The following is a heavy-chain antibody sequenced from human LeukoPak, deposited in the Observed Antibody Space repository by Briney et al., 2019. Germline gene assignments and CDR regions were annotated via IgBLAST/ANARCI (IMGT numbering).Heavy chain of an antibody. J-gene: IGHJ4*02. CDR3: ARDVSSNWYSFIF. CDR2: INWDGENT. CDR1: GLPFGDYG. V-gene: IGHV3-20*04. Sequence: PGGSLRLSCRGSGLPFGDYGMSWVRQAPGKGLEWVCGINWDGENTHCADSVKGRFTISRDNAKNSLFLQMSSLRVEDTALYYCARDVSSNWYSFIFWGQGTLVTVTS. D-gene: IGHD6-13*01.